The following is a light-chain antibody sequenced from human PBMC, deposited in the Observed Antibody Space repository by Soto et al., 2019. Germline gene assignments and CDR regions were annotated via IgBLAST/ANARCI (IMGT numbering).Light chain of an antibody. CDR2: GAS. V-gene: IGKV3-20*01. CDR1: QSVGRDY. Sequence: EIVLTQSPGTLSVSPEERATLSCRASQSVGRDYLAWYQQKPGQAPTLLIYGASSRATGIPDRFSGSGSGTDFTLTISRLEPEDFAVYYCQLYASSPLTFGGGTKVETK. CDR3: QLYASSPLT. J-gene: IGKJ4*01.